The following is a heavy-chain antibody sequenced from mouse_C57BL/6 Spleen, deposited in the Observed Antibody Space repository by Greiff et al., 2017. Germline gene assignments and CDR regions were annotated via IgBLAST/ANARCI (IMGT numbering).Heavy chain of an antibody. CDR3: ARGEGTWFAY. CDR2: IDPSDSYT. J-gene: IGHJ3*01. Sequence: VQLQQPGAELVMPGASVKLSCKASGYTFTSYWMHWVKQRPGQDLEWIGEIDPSDSYTNYNQKFKGKSTLTVDKSSSTAYMQLSSLTSEDSAVYYCARGEGTWFAYWGQGTLVTVSA. CDR1: GYTFTSYW. V-gene: IGHV1-69*01.